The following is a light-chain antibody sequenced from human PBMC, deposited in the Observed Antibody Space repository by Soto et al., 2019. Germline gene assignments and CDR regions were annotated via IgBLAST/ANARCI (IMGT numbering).Light chain of an antibody. CDR3: QQYGSSPPVT. Sequence: EILFTQSSGTLYLSPGERATLSCRASQSVSSSYLAWYQQKPGQAPRLLIYGASSRATGIPDRFSGSGSGTDFTLTISRLEPEDFAVYYCQQYGSSPPVTFGGGTKVDIK. CDR2: GAS. J-gene: IGKJ4*01. V-gene: IGKV3-20*01. CDR1: QSVSSSY.